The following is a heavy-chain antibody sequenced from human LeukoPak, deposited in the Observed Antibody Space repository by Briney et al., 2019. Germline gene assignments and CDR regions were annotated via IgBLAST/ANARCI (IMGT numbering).Heavy chain of an antibody. CDR1: GYTFTNNA. CDR2: INAGNGNT. V-gene: IGHV1-3*01. CDR3: ARGSAAGLDY. Sequence: ASVKVSCKASGYTFTNNAIHWVRRAPGQRLEWMGWINAGNGNTKYSQKFQGRVTITRDTSASTVYTELSSLRYEDTAMYYCARGSAAGLDYWGQGILVTVSS. D-gene: IGHD6-13*01. J-gene: IGHJ4*02.